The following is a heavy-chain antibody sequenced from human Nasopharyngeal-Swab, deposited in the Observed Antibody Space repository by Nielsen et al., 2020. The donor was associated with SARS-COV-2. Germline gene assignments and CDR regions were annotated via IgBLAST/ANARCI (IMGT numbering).Heavy chain of an antibody. CDR2: IKSKTDGGTT. D-gene: IGHD6-6*01. V-gene: IGHV3-15*01. Sequence: GGSLRRSCAASGFTCSNAWMSWVRQAPGKGLEWVGRIKSKTDGGTTDYAAPVKGRFTISRDDSKNTLYLQMNSLKTEDTAVYYCTTGTGSSGGYYGMDVWGQGTTVTVSS. CDR3: TTGTGSSGGYYGMDV. CDR1: GFTCSNAW. J-gene: IGHJ6*02.